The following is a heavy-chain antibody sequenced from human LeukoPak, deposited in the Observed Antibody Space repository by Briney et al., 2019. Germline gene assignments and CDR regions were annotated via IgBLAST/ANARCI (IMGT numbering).Heavy chain of an antibody. Sequence: GGSLRLSCAASGSTFSDCYMSWIRQAPGKGLEWVSYISSSGSTIYYADSVKGRFTISRDNSKNTLYLQMNSLRAEDTAVYYCAKDVQWRVRVDAFDIWGQGTMVTVSS. CDR3: AKDVQWRVRVDAFDI. J-gene: IGHJ3*02. CDR2: ISSSGSTI. CDR1: GSTFSDCY. V-gene: IGHV3-11*01. D-gene: IGHD6-19*01.